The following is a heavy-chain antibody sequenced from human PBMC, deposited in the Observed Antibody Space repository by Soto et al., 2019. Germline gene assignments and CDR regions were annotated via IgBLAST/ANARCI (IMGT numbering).Heavy chain of an antibody. CDR1: GYSFTSYW. CDR2: IYPGDSDT. CDR3: ARGHDMDTAMASGMDV. J-gene: IGHJ6*02. D-gene: IGHD5-18*01. Sequence: GESLKISCKGSGYSFTSYWIGWVHQMPGKGLEWMGIIYPGDSDTRYSPSFQGQVTISADKSISTAYLQWSSLKASDTAMYYCARGHDMDTAMASGMDVWGQGTTVTLSS. V-gene: IGHV5-51*07.